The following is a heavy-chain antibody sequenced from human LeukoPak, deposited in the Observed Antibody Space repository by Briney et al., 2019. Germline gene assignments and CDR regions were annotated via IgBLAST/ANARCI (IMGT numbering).Heavy chain of an antibody. V-gene: IGHV3-33*01. CDR1: ESTFTTYG. CDR3: ASRDSGLDY. D-gene: IGHD6-19*01. Sequence: PGGSLTLSCAASESTFTTYGMHWVRHPPSKGLEWVAFIYYDGSNIYYADYVKGRFTISRDISKNTLYLQMDSLRAEDTGIYYCASRDSGLDYWGQGTMVTVSS. CDR2: IYYDGSNI. J-gene: IGHJ4*02.